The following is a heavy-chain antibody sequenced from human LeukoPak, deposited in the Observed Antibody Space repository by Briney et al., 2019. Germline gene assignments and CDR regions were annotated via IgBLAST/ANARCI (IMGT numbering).Heavy chain of an antibody. V-gene: IGHV3-23*01. CDR1: GFTFSSYA. Sequence: PGGSLRLSCAASGFTFSSYAMSWVRQAPGKGLEWVSAISGSGGSTYYADSVKGRFTISRDNSKNTLYLQMNSLRAEDTAVYYCAKGTRHCSSTSCYPSFDYWGQGTLVTVSS. J-gene: IGHJ4*02. D-gene: IGHD2-2*01. CDR3: AKGTRHCSSTSCYPSFDY. CDR2: ISGSGGST.